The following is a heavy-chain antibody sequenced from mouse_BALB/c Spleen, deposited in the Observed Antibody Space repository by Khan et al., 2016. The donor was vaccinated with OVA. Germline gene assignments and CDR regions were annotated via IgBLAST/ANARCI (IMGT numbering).Heavy chain of an antibody. Sequence: QVHVKQSGAELAKPGASVKMSCKASGYTFINYWILWIKQRPGQGLEWIGYINPSTGYTEYNQNFKDKATLTADKSSSTAYMQLSSLTSEDSTVYFCARRGLRWDFDYWGQGPTLPVPS. CDR1: GYTFINYW. V-gene: IGHV1-7*01. J-gene: IGHJ2*01. CDR3: ARRGLRWDFDY. D-gene: IGHD1-1*01. CDR2: INPSTGYT.